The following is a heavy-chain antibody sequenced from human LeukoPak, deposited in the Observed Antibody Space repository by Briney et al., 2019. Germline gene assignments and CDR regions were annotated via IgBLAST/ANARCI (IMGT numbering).Heavy chain of an antibody. CDR3: AKDSGYYDSSGYYWGYFDY. CDR2: ISYDGSNR. CDR1: GFTFSNYG. D-gene: IGHD3-22*01. Sequence: GGSLRLSCAASGFTFSNYGMHWVRQAPGKGLEWVAFISYDGSNRYYADSVKGRFTISRDNSKKTLSLQMNSLRAEDTAVYYCAKDSGYYDSSGYYWGYFDYWGQGTLVTVSS. V-gene: IGHV3-30*18. J-gene: IGHJ4*02.